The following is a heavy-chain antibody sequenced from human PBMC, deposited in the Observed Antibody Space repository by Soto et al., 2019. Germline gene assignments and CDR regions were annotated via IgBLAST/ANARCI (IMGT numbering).Heavy chain of an antibody. Sequence: ASVKVSCKASGYTFTSYDINWVRQATGQGLEWMGWMNPNSGNTGYAQKFQGRVTMTRNTSISTAYMELSSLRSEDTAVYYCARVDDYGDYHPGGYFQHWVQGTLVTVSS. CDR3: ARVDDYGDYHPGGYFQH. D-gene: IGHD4-17*01. J-gene: IGHJ1*01. CDR2: MNPNSGNT. V-gene: IGHV1-8*01. CDR1: GYTFTSYD.